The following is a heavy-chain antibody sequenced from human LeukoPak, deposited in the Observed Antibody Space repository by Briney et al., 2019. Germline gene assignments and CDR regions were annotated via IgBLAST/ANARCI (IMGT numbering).Heavy chain of an antibody. CDR2: IDHRGDT. Sequence: SETLSLTCAVYGGSFSRYYWSWIRQSPGKGLEWIAEIDHRGDTNYYPSVKSRVTISVDTSKNQFSLKVRSLSAADTAVYYCARGATISETGYFDFWGQGTLVTVSS. V-gene: IGHV4-34*01. J-gene: IGHJ4*03. CDR3: ARGATISETGYFDF. CDR1: GGSFSRYY. D-gene: IGHD5-24*01.